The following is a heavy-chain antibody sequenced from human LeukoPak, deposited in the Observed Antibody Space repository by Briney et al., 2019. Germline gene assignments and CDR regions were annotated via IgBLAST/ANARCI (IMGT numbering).Heavy chain of an antibody. V-gene: IGHV4-59*01. J-gene: IGHJ6*02. CDR3: AREGKSALWFGELSGMDV. CDR2: IYYSGST. D-gene: IGHD3-10*01. Sequence: MASETLSLTCTVSGGSISSYYWSWIRQPPGKGLEWIGYIYYSGSTNYNPSLKSRVTISVDTSKNQFSLKLSSVTAADTAVYYCAREGKSALWFGELSGMDVWGQGTTVTVSS. CDR1: GGSISSYY.